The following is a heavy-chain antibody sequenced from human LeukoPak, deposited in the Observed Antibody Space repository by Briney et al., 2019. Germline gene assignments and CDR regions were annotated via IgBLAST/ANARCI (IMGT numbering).Heavy chain of an antibody. V-gene: IGHV3-21*01. Sequence: GGSLRLSCAASGFTFSSYSMNWVRQAPGKGLEWVSSISSSSSYIYYADSVKGRFTISRDNAKNSLYLQMNSLRGEDTAVYYCARPRHGAAAAGGYYYGMDVWGQGTTVTVSS. CDR3: ARPRHGAAAAGGYYYGMDV. CDR2: ISSSSSYI. CDR1: GFTFSSYS. D-gene: IGHD6-13*01. J-gene: IGHJ6*02.